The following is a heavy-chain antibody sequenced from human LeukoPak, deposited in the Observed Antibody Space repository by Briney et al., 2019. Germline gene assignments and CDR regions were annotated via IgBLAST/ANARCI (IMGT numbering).Heavy chain of an antibody. J-gene: IGHJ4*02. V-gene: IGHV1-18*01. CDR3: ARGDYYGSGSYLGYFDY. CDR2: ISAYNGNT. Sequence: ASVKVSCKASGCTFTSYGISWVRQAPGQGLEWMGWISAYNGNTNYAQKLQGRVTMTTDTSTSTAYMELRSLRSDDTAVYYCARGDYYGSGSYLGYFDYWGQGTLVTVSS. CDR1: GCTFTSYG. D-gene: IGHD3-10*01.